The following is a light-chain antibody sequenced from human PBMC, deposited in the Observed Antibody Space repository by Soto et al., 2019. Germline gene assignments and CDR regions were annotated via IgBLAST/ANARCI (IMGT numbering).Light chain of an antibody. Sequence: EIVLTQSPGTLSLSAGERATLSCRASQSVTNSYLAWYQQKPGQAPRLLMYGASRRATGIPDRFSGSGSGTDFTLTISRLEPKDFAVYYCQQYGSSPATFGQGTRLEIK. CDR3: QQYGSSPAT. J-gene: IGKJ5*01. CDR2: GAS. CDR1: QSVTNSY. V-gene: IGKV3-20*01.